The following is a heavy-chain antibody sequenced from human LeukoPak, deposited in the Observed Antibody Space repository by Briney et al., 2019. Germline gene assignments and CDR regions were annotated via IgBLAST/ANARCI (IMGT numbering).Heavy chain of an antibody. Sequence: ASVKVSRKASGYTFTSYDINWVRQATGQGLEWMGWMNPNSGNTGYAQKFQGRVTMTRNTSISTAYMELSSLRSEDTAVYYCARDQGITIFGGINYYYYGMDVWGQGTTVTVSS. CDR1: GYTFTSYD. D-gene: IGHD3-3*01. CDR2: MNPNSGNT. V-gene: IGHV1-8*01. J-gene: IGHJ6*02. CDR3: ARDQGITIFGGINYYYYGMDV.